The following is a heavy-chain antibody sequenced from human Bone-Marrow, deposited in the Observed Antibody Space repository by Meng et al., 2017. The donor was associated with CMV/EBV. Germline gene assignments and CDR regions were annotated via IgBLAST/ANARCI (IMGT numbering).Heavy chain of an antibody. CDR1: GFTFSSYA. Sequence: GESLKISCAASGFTFSSYAMHWVRQAPGKGLEWVAVISYDGSNKYYADSVKGRFTISRDNFKNTLYLQMNSLRAEDTAVYYCARSPRSWKTGAQYFDYWGQGTLVTVSS. CDR3: ARSPRSWKTGAQYFDY. D-gene: IGHD6-13*01. CDR2: ISYDGSNK. J-gene: IGHJ4*02. V-gene: IGHV3-30*04.